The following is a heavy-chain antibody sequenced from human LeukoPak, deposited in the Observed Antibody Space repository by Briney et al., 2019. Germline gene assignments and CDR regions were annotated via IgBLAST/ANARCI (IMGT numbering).Heavy chain of an antibody. Sequence: PGGSLGLSCAASGFTFSRYWMSWMRQAPGKGLEWVANIKYDGNEEYYVDSVKGRFTISRDNAKNSLYLQLNSLRVEDTAVYYCKSGGAAPGSFDYWGQGTLVTVSP. CDR1: GFTFSRYW. CDR2: IKYDGNEE. D-gene: IGHD1-1*01. J-gene: IGHJ4*02. CDR3: KSGGAAPGSFDY. V-gene: IGHV3-7*01.